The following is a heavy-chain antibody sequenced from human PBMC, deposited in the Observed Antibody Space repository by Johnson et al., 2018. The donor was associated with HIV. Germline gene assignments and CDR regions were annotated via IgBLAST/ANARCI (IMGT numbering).Heavy chain of an antibody. J-gene: IGHJ3*02. Sequence: QVQLVESGGGVVQPGRSLRLSCAASGFTFSSYAMHWVRQAPGKGLEWVAVISYDGSNKYYADSVKGRFTISSDNSKNTLYLQMNSLRAEDTAVYYGASLIAAAGDDAFDIWGQGTMVTVSS. CDR2: ISYDGSNK. CDR1: GFTFSSYA. V-gene: IGHV3-30-3*01. D-gene: IGHD6-13*01. CDR3: ASLIAAAGDDAFDI.